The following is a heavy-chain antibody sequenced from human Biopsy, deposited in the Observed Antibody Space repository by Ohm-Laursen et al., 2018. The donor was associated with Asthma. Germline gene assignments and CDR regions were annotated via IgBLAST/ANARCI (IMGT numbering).Heavy chain of an antibody. V-gene: IGHV3-30*03. D-gene: IGHD6-19*01. CDR1: GFTFSNYG. CDR2: VTYDGISQ. Sequence: SLRLSCTASGFTFSNYGMHWVRQVAGKGLDWVAVVTYDGISQYYAESVKGRFTISRDNSRNTLNLQMNSLRAEDTAVYYCSREEPTSGWYQGSILRWGQGTLVTVSS. J-gene: IGHJ4*02. CDR3: SREEPTSGWYQGSILR.